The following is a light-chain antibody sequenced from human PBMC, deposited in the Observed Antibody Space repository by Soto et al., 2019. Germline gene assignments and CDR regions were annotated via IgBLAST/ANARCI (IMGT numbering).Light chain of an antibody. V-gene: IGLV2-11*01. CDR2: DVN. CDR3: TSYTTIGTLDL. Sequence: QSALTQPPSVSGSPGQSVTISCTGTSSDVGGFNYVSWYQHHPGKAPKLMIYDVNKRPSGVPDRFSGSKSGSTASLTISGLQTEDEADYYCTSYTTIGTLDLFGTGTKVTVL. CDR1: SSDVGGFNY. J-gene: IGLJ1*01.